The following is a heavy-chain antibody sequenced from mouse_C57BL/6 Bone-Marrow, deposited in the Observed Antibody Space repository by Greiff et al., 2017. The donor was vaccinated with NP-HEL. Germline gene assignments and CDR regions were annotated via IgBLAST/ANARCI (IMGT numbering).Heavy chain of an antibody. CDR1: GFSLSTSNMG. CDR2: IWWNDDK. J-gene: IGHJ3*01. D-gene: IGHD3-3*01. Sequence: QVTLKESGPGILQPSPTLSLTCSFSGFSLSTSNMGIGWIRQPSGKGLEWLAHIWWNDDKYYNPSLKSRLTISKDTSNNQVVLKITSVDTADTATYYCAQMRGGPTWFAYWGQGTLVTVSA. V-gene: IGHV8-5*01. CDR3: AQMRGGPTWFAY.